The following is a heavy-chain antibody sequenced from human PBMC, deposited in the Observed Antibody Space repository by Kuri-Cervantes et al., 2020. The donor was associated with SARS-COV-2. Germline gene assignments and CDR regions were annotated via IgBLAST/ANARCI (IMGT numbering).Heavy chain of an antibody. CDR1: GFTFSNYA. CDR3: AKDLSGVSSSFFFDS. J-gene: IGHJ4*02. CDR2: ISVSGDST. D-gene: IGHD2/OR15-2a*01. Sequence: GGSLRLSCGASGFTFSNYAMSWVRQAPGKGLQWVSTISVSGDSTSYADSVKGRFTLSRDNSKNTLYLQMNSLRAEDTAVYYCAKDLSGVSSSFFFDSWGQGTPVTVSS. V-gene: IGHV3-23*01.